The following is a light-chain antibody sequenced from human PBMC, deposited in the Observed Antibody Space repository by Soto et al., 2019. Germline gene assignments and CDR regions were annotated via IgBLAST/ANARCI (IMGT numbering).Light chain of an antibody. CDR1: SSDVGGYNY. V-gene: IGLV2-14*01. CDR3: SSYTTVSTRVV. Sequence: QSALTQPASVSGSPGQSITISCTGTSSDVGGYNYVSWYQQHPGTAPKLLIYDVNKRPSGVSNRFSGSKSGNTACLTISGRQAEDEADYYCSSYTTVSTRVVFGGGTKLTVL. CDR2: DVN. J-gene: IGLJ2*01.